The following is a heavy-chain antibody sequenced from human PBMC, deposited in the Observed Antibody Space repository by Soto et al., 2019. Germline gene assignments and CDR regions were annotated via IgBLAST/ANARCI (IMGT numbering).Heavy chain of an antibody. CDR2: IYYTGIA. J-gene: IGHJ4*02. CDR1: GASVTTGDYY. Sequence: SETLSLTCSVSGASVTTGDYYWTWIRQSPGKGLEWIGHIYYTGIAKYSPSLESRITISQDTSKNHFSLRLTSVTTADTAISFCAGFLLGVATIHSWGQGTLVTVSS. D-gene: IGHD3-16*01. V-gene: IGHV4-61*08. CDR3: AGFLLGVATIHS.